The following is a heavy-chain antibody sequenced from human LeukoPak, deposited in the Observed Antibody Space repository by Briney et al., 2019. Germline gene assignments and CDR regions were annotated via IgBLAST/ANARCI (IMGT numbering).Heavy chain of an antibody. CDR1: GFTFSSYG. D-gene: IGHD5-12*01. J-gene: IGHJ3*02. Sequence: GGSLRLSCAASGFTFSSYGMNWVRQAPGKGLEWVSYIGSSSSTTYYADSVKGRFTISRDNAKNSLYLQMNSLRAEDTALYYCAKVGPYSGYVGGAFDIWGQGTMVTVSS. CDR2: IGSSSSTT. V-gene: IGHV3-48*04. CDR3: AKVGPYSGYVGGAFDI.